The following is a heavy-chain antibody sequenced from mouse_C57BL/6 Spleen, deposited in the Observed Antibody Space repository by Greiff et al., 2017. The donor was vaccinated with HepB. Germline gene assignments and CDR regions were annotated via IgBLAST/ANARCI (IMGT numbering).Heavy chain of an antibody. D-gene: IGHD1-1*01. CDR2: ISYDGSN. V-gene: IGHV3-6*01. CDR1: GYSITSGYY. J-gene: IGHJ2*01. CDR3: ARDGSSSFDY. Sequence: VQLKESGPGLVKPSQSLSLTCSVTGYSITSGYYWNWIRQFPGNKLEWMGYISYDGSNNYNPSLKNRISITRDTSKNQFFLKLNSVTTEDTATYYCARDGSSSFDYWGQGTTLTVSS.